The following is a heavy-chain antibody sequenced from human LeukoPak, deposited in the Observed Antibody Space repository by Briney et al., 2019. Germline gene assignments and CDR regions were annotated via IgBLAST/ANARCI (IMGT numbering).Heavy chain of an antibody. CDR2: IKQDGSEK. CDR1: GFTFSSYW. V-gene: IGHV3-7*01. Sequence: GGSLRLSCAASGFTFSSYWMSWVRQAPGKGLEWVANIKQDGSEKYYVDSVKGRFTISRDNAKNSLYLQMNSLRAEDTAVYYCARDAFVVVPAAYYYYYYYMDVWGKGTTVTISS. D-gene: IGHD2-2*01. J-gene: IGHJ6*03. CDR3: ARDAFVVVPAAYYYYYYYMDV.